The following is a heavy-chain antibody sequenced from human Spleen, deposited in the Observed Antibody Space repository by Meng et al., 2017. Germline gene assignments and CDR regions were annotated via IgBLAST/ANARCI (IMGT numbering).Heavy chain of an antibody. CDR1: GFTFSSYA. CDR3: AKLMVRGVRSRSYYYYGMDV. Sequence: GGSLRLSCAASGFTFSSYAMSWVRQAPGKGLEGVAVIWYDGSNKYYADSVKGRFTISRDNSKNTLYLQMNSLRAEDTAVYYCAKLMVRGVRSRSYYYYGMDVWGQGTTVTVSS. D-gene: IGHD3-10*01. CDR2: IWYDGSNK. V-gene: IGHV3-33*06. J-gene: IGHJ6*02.